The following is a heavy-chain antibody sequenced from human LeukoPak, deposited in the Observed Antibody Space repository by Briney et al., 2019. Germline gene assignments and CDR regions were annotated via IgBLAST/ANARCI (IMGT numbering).Heavy chain of an antibody. J-gene: IGHJ4*02. CDR2: INPNSGGT. V-gene: IGHV1-2*02. CDR1: GYTFTGYY. D-gene: IGHD2-15*01. CDR3: ARDLRMGYCSGGSCYPGAY. Sequence: ASVKVSCKASGYTFTGYYMHWVRQAPGQGLEWMGWINPNSGGTNHAQKFQGRVTMTRDTSISTAYMELSRLRSDDTAVYYCARDLRMGYCSGGSCYPGAYWGQGTLVTVSS.